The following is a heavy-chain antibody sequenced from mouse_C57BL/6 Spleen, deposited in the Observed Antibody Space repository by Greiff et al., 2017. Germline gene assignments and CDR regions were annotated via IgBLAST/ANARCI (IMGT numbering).Heavy chain of an antibody. CDR1: GYTFTSYW. CDR2: IYPGNSDT. J-gene: IGHJ3*01. D-gene: IGHD2-3*01. Sequence: VQLQQSGTVLARPGASVKMSCKTSGYTFTSYWMHWVKQRPGPGLEWIGAIYPGNSDTSYNQTFKGKAKLTAVTSASTAYMERSSLTNEDSAVYYCTGSGDGYYFFAYWGQGTLVTVSA. V-gene: IGHV1-5*01. CDR3: TGSGDGYYFFAY.